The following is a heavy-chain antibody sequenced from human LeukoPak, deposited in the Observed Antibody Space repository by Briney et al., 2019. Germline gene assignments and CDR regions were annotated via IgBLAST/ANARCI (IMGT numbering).Heavy chain of an antibody. J-gene: IGHJ3*02. Sequence: GGSLRLSCAASGFTFSSYSMNWVRQAPGKGLECVSSISSSSSYIYSTESVRGRFTISRDHAKNSLYQQMNSLRAEDTAVYYCATLGLRFRAFDIWGQGTMVTVSS. CDR1: GFTFSSYS. CDR3: ATLGLRFRAFDI. V-gene: IGHV3-21*01. D-gene: IGHD5-12*01. CDR2: ISSSSSYI.